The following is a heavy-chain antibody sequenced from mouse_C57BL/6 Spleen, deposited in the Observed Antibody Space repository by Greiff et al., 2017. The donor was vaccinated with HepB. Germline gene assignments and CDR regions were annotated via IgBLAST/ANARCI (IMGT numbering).Heavy chain of an antibody. Sequence: VQLQQSGPELVKPGASVKISCKASGYTFTDYYMNWVKQSHGKSLEWIGDINPNNGGTSYNQKFKGKATLTVDKYSSTAYMELRSLTSEDSAVYYCARGRVTTVVLDYWGQGTTLTVSS. CDR1: GYTFTDYY. V-gene: IGHV1-26*01. D-gene: IGHD1-1*01. CDR2: INPNNGGT. CDR3: ARGRVTTVVLDY. J-gene: IGHJ2*01.